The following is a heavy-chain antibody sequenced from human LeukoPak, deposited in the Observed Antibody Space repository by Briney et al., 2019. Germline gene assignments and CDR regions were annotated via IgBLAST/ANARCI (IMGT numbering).Heavy chain of an antibody. D-gene: IGHD6-19*01. CDR2: MWYDGSNK. CDR1: GFTFSSYG. V-gene: IGHV3-33*01. Sequence: GGSLRLSCAASGFTFSSYGMHWVRQAPGKGLEWVAVMWYDGSNKYYADSVKGRFTISRDNSKNTLYLQMNSLRAEDTAVYYCARDSGLFGSGYPTGFDYWGQGTLVTVSS. J-gene: IGHJ4*02. CDR3: ARDSGLFGSGYPTGFDY.